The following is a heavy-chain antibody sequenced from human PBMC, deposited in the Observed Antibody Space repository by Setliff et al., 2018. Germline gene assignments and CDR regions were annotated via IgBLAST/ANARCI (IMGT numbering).Heavy chain of an antibody. V-gene: IGHV1-69*10. D-gene: IGHD3-16*01. CDR2: IIPILGIA. CDR1: GGTFSSYA. J-gene: IGHJ4*02. Sequence: SVKVACKASGGTFSSYAISWVRQAPGQGLEWMGGIIPILGIANYAQKFQGRVTITADKSTSTAYMELSSLRSEDTAVYYCSTDYVWGSSKIPYYFDYWGQGTLVTVSS. CDR3: STDYVWGSSKIPYYFDY.